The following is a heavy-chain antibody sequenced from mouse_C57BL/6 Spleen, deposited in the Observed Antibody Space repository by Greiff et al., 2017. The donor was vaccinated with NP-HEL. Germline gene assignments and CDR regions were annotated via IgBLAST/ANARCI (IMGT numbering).Heavy chain of an antibody. J-gene: IGHJ3*01. CDR1: GFTFSSYA. Sequence: DVKLVESGGGLVKPGGSLKLSCAASGFTFSSYAMSWVRQTPEKRLEWVATISDGGSYTYYPDNVKGRFTISRDNAKNNLYLQMSHLKSEDTAMYYCARDQGYSNYGFAYWGQGTLVTVSA. CDR3: ARDQGYSNYGFAY. V-gene: IGHV5-4*01. D-gene: IGHD2-5*01. CDR2: ISDGGSYT.